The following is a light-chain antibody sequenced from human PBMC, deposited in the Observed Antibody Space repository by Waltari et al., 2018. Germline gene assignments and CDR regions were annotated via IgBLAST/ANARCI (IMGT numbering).Light chain of an antibody. V-gene: IGKV1-5*01. CDR3: QQYSSFSLT. CDR1: QGISSW. Sequence: DIQMTQSPSSVSASVGDRVPITCRASQGISSWLAWYQHKPGKAPKLLISDASTLENGVPSRFSGSGSGTEFTLTISSLHPDDFANYYCQQYSSFSLTFGGGTKVEIK. CDR2: DAS. J-gene: IGKJ4*01.